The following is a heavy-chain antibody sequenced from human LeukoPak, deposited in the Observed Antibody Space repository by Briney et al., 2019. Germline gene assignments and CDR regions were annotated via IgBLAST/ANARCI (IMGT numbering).Heavy chain of an antibody. D-gene: IGHD5-18*01. V-gene: IGHV4-39*01. J-gene: IGHJ4*02. CDR3: ARHGRKDTAMAFDY. CDR1: GGSISSSSYY. CDR2: IYYSGST. Sequence: SETLSLTCTDSGGSISSSSYYWGWIRQPPGKGLEWIGSIYYSGSTYYNPSLKSRVTISVDTSKNQFSLKLSSVTAADTAVYYCARHGRKDTAMAFDYWGQGTLVTVSS.